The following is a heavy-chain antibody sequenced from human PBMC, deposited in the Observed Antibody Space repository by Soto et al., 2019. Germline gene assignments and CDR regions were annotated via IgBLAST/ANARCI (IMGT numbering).Heavy chain of an antibody. CDR3: AKDPPMYYYDSSGWNWFDP. J-gene: IGHJ5*02. CDR2: ISGSGGST. V-gene: IGHV3-23*01. CDR1: GFTFSSYA. Sequence: PGGSLRLSCAASGFTFSSYAMSWVRQAPGKGLEWVSAISGSGGSTYYADSVKGRFTISRDNSKNTLYLQMNSLRAEDTAVYYCAKDPPMYYYDSSGWNWFDPWGQGTLVTVSS. D-gene: IGHD3-22*01.